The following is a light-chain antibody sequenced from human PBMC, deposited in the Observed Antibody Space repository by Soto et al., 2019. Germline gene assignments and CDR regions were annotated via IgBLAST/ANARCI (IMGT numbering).Light chain of an antibody. CDR3: QQYGNSLWT. J-gene: IGKJ1*01. CDR1: QSVTRSY. V-gene: IGKV3-20*01. CDR2: VAS. Sequence: EIVLTQSPGTLSLSPGERATLSCRASQSVTRSYLAWYQQRPGQTPRLLIYVASISATGIPDRFSGSGSGTDFTLTISRLEPEDFAMYYCQQYGNSLWTFGQGTKVELK.